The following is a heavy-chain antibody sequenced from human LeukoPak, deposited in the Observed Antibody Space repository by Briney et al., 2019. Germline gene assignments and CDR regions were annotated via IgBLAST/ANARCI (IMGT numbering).Heavy chain of an antibody. CDR1: VRSISCGAYA. CDR3: ARDLRGYWDY. V-gene: IGHV4-30-4*08. Sequence: QTLSLAFSVSVRSISCGAYASSCIRQPPGKGHDWIDYIHDSGSTCSNQSLESRVTMSVDRSKSQFSLKVSSVTAADTAVYYCARDLRGYWDYWGQGTLVTVSS. CDR2: IHDSGST. J-gene: IGHJ4*02. D-gene: IGHD3-22*01.